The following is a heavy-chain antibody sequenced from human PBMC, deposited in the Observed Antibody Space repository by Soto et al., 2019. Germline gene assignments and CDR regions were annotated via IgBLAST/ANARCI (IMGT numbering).Heavy chain of an antibody. CDR1: GGTFSSYA. J-gene: IGHJ4*02. D-gene: IGHD5-18*01. Sequence: ASVKVSCKASGGTFSSYAISWVRQAPGQGLEWMGGIIPIFGTANYAQKFQGRVTITADESTSTAYMELSSLRSEDTAVYYCARERLRERQLWSPGSHWGRGTLVTVSS. CDR2: IIPIFGTA. CDR3: ARERLRERQLWSPGSH. V-gene: IGHV1-69*13.